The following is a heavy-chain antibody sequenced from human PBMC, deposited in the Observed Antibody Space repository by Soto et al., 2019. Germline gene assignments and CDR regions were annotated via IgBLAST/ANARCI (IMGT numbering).Heavy chain of an antibody. J-gene: IGHJ4*02. Sequence: EVRLVESGGGLVQHGGSLRLSCAASGITISNYPMSWVRQAPGKGLDWVSGISGSGDTTYYADSAKGRFTISKDISKNSLFLQLDSLRVEDSALYFCVKDDGGYPSTAPHWGQGTLVTVSP. CDR2: ISGSGDTT. V-gene: IGHV3-23*04. D-gene: IGHD4-17*01. CDR3: VKDDGGYPSTAPH. CDR1: GITISNYP.